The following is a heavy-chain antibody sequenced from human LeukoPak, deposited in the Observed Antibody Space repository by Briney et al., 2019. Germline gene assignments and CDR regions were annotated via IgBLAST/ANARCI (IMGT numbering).Heavy chain of an antibody. CDR1: GGSISSFY. J-gene: IGHJ4*02. Sequence: PSETLSLTCTVSGGSISSFYWSWIRQPPGKGLEWIGYIYDSGTTNYNPSLKSRVTISVDTSKNQFSLYLSSVTAADTAVYYCARDSTVIRGPRGWYFDYWGQGTLVTVSS. V-gene: IGHV4-59*01. D-gene: IGHD3-10*01. CDR2: IYDSGTT. CDR3: ARDSTVIRGPRGWYFDY.